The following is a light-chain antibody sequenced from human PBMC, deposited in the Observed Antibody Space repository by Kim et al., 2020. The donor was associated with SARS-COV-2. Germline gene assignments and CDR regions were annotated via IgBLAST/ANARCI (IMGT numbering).Light chain of an antibody. CDR2: EVS. J-gene: IGLJ1*01. CDR1: SPDVVDYAY. Sequence: QSVPLAFSGTSPDVVDYAYFSWYQQHPGNAPELIFSEVSSRPSGFSSGLSGSKSGNTASLTISGLQDEDEADYYCCSYARGSAYVFGTGTKVTVL. V-gene: IGLV2-14*01. CDR3: CSYARGSAYV.